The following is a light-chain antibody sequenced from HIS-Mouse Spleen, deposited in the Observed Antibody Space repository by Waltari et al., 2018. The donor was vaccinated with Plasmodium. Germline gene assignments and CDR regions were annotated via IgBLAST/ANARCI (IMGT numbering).Light chain of an antibody. Sequence: IWMTQSPSLLSASVGDRVTITCRASQSISSWLAWYQQKPGKAPKLLIYKASSLESGVPSRFSGSGSGTEFTLTISSLQPDDFATYYCQQYNSYSYTFGQGTKLEIK. V-gene: IGKV1-5*03. CDR3: QQYNSYSYT. J-gene: IGKJ2*01. CDR2: KAS. CDR1: QSISSW.